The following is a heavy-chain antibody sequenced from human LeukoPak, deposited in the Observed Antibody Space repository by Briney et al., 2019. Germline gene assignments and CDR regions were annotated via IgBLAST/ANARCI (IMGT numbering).Heavy chain of an antibody. D-gene: IGHD1-26*01. CDR3: AKGDRSGSYSYFDY. Sequence: PSETLSLTCTVSGYSISSGYYWGWIRQPPGKGLEWIGSIYHSGSTYYNPSLKSRVTISVDTSKNQFSLKLSSVTAADTAVYYCAKGDRSGSYSYFDYWGRGPWSPSPQ. CDR1: GYSISSGYY. J-gene: IGHJ4*02. V-gene: IGHV4-38-2*02. CDR2: IYHSGST.